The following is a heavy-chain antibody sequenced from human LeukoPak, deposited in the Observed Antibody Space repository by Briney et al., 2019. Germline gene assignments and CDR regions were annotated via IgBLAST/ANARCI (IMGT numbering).Heavy chain of an antibody. CDR1: GGSIISSNNF. J-gene: IGHJ3*02. D-gene: IGHD2-15*01. CDR3: ARLRRRGGAFDI. Sequence: SETLSLTCSVSGGSIISSNNFWGWIRQPPGKGLEWIGHIYYSGSTTYYNPSLNSRVTILVDTSKNNFSLRLRSVTAADTAVYYCARLRRRGGAFDIWGQGTMVTVSS. V-gene: IGHV4-39*07. CDR2: IYYSGST.